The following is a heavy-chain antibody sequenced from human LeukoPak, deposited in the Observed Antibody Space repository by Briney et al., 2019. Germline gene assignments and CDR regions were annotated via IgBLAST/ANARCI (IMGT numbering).Heavy chain of an antibody. V-gene: IGHV4-59*01. CDR3: ARDSTGDDAFDI. CDR2: IYYSGSA. CDR1: GGSISSYY. J-gene: IGHJ3*02. D-gene: IGHD7-27*01. Sequence: SSETLSLTCTVSGGSISSYYWSWIRQPPGKGLEWIGYIYYSGSANYNPSLKSRVTISVGTSKNQFSLKLSSVTAADTAVYYCARDSTGDDAFDIWGQGTMVTVSS.